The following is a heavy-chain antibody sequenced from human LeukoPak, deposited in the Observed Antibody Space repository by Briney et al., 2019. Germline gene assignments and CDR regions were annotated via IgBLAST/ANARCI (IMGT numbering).Heavy chain of an antibody. CDR3: ARSSRYSYGLEY. CDR2: IIPIFGTA. Sequence: SVKVSCKASGGTFSSYAINWVRQAPGQGLEWMGGIIPIFGTANYAQKFQGRVTITADESTSTAYMELSSLRSEDTAVYYCARSSRYSYGLEYWGQGTLVTVSS. D-gene: IGHD5-18*01. CDR1: GGTFSSYA. J-gene: IGHJ4*02. V-gene: IGHV1-69*13.